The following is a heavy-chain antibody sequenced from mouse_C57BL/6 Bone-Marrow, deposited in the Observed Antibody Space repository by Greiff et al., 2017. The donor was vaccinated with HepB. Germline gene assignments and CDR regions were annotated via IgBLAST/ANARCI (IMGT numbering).Heavy chain of an antibody. J-gene: IGHJ2*01. CDR1: GYTFTSYW. D-gene: IGHD1-1*01. V-gene: IGHV1-52*01. CDR2: IDPSDSET. Sequence: QVQLQQPGAELVRPGSSVKLSCKASGYTFTSYWMHWVKQRPIQGLEWIGNIDPSDSETHYNQKFKGKAILTADKSSSTAYMELRSLTSEDSAVYYCTRDYGSSPWGQGTTLTVSS. CDR3: TRDYGSSP.